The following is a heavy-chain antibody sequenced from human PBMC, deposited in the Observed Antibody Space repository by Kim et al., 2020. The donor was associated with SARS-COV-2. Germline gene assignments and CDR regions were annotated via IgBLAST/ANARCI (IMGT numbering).Heavy chain of an antibody. J-gene: IGHJ4*01. V-gene: IGHV3-9*01. Sequence: GGSLRLSCAASGFTFDDYAMHWVRQAPGKGLEWVSGISWNSGSIGYADSVKGRFTISRDNAKNSLYLQMNSLRAEDTALYYCAKDGYSSSWYVVYFDYWG. D-gene: IGHD6-13*01. CDR2: ISWNSGSI. CDR3: AKDGYSSSWYVVYFDY. CDR1: GFTFDDYA.